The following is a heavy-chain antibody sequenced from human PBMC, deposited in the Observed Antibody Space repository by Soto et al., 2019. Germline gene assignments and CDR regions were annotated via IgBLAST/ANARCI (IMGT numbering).Heavy chain of an antibody. CDR3: PRDYSDIQLWLRYYYYGMDV. CDR2: IKQDGSEK. CDR1: GFTFSSYW. D-gene: IGHD5-18*01. V-gene: IGHV3-7*01. Sequence: EVQLVESGGGLVQPGGSLRLSCAASGFTFSSYWMSWVRQAPGKGLEWVANIKQDGSEKYYVDSVKGRFTISRDNAKNSLYLQMNSLRAEDTAVYYCPRDYSDIQLWLRYYYYGMDVWGQGTTVTVSS. J-gene: IGHJ6*02.